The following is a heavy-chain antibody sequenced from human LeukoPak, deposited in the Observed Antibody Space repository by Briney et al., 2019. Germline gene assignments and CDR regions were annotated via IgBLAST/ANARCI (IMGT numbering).Heavy chain of an antibody. J-gene: IGHJ4*02. CDR1: GFTFSSYG. CDR2: ISYDGSNK. D-gene: IGHD6-19*01. CDR3: AKISRGPYSSGPDY. Sequence: SGGSLRLSCAASGFTFSSYGMHWVRQAPGKGLEWLAVISYDGSNKYYADSVKGRFTISRDNSKNTLYLQMNSLRAEDTAVYYCAKISRGPYSSGPDYWGQGTLVTVSS. V-gene: IGHV3-30*18.